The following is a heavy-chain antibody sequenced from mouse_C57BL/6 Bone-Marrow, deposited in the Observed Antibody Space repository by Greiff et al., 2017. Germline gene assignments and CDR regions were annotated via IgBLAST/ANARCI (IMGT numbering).Heavy chain of an antibody. V-gene: IGHV5-4*01. CDR1: GFTFSSYA. CDR2: ISDGGSYT. Sequence: EVQLVESGGGLVKPGGSLKLSCAASGFTFSSYAMSWVRQTPEKRLEWVATISDGGSYTYYPDNVKGRFTISRDNAKNNLYLQMSYLKSEDTAMYYCARDWDYYGSSYDYFDYWGQGTTLTVSS. D-gene: IGHD1-1*01. CDR3: ARDWDYYGSSYDYFDY. J-gene: IGHJ2*01.